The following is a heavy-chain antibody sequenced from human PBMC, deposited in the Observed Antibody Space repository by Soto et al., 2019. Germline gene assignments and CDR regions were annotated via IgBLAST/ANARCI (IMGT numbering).Heavy chain of an antibody. CDR2: IDPSDSYT. CDR1: GYSCTRYW. Sequence: PGESLKISGRGSGYSCTRYWITWVRQMHGKGLEWMGRIDPSDSYTNYSPSFQGHVTISADKSISTAYLQWSSLKASDTAMYYCARLPLAAAYSDANSWGQGTMVTVSS. D-gene: IGHD6-13*01. V-gene: IGHV5-10-1*01. CDR3: ARLPLAAAYSDANS. J-gene: IGHJ4*02.